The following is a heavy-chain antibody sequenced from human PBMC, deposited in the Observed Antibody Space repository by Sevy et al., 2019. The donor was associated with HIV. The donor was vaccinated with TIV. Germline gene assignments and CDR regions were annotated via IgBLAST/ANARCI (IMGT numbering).Heavy chain of an antibody. Sequence: GGSLRLSCSGSGFSFSNSAMNWVRQTPGKGLKYVSAISSDGVSTYYTDSVRGRFTISRDNSKNTLYLQMSSLRVEDTAVYYCVKDPDYNFWRGDYDMEVWGQGTTVTVSS. CDR1: GFSFSNSA. V-gene: IGHV3-64D*06. CDR2: ISSDGVST. CDR3: VKDPDYNFWRGDYDMEV. J-gene: IGHJ6*02. D-gene: IGHD3-3*01.